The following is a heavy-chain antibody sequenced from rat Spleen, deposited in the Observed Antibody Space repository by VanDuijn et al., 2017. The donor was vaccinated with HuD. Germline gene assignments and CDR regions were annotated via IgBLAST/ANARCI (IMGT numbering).Heavy chain of an antibody. Sequence: QVQLKESGPGLVQPSQTLSLTCTVSGFSLTSNGVSWVRQPPGKGLEWIAAISTGGNTSYNSGLKSRLGISRDTSKSQVFLKMNSLQTEDTAIYCWVRERVPGFAFYFDYWGQGVMVTVSS. D-gene: IGHD1-4*01. CDR3: VRERVPGFAFYFDY. V-gene: IGHV2S12*01. CDR2: ISTGGNT. J-gene: IGHJ2*01. CDR1: GFSLTSNG.